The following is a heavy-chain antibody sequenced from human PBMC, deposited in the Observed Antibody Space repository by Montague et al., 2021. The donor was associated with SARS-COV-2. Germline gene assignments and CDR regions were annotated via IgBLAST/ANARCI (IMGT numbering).Heavy chain of an antibody. D-gene: IGHD6-13*01. CDR3: ARQAAGSYFYYGVDV. J-gene: IGHJ6*02. CDR1: GWRISSGGHY. Sequence: SETLSLTCTVSGWRISSGGHYWNWIRQPPGKGLEWLGSIFYTGSTNYNPSLKSRVTISLDTSKNQFFLKATSVTAADTAVYYCARQAAGSYFYYGVDVWGQGTTVTVSS. V-gene: IGHV4-61*08. CDR2: IFYTGST.